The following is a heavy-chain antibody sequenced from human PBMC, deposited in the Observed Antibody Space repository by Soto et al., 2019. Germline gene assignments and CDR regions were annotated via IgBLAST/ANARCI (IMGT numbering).Heavy chain of an antibody. J-gene: IGHJ5*02. CDR3: TGSVVVVTAIAAS. CDR2: IRNKANCYAT. D-gene: IGHD2-21*02. Sequence: EVQLVESGGGLVQPGGSLKLSCAASGFTFSDSTMHWVRQASGKGLEWVGRIRNKANCYATAYAASVKGRFTVSRDDAKNTAYLQRNGLKTEDTAVYYCTGSVVVVTAIAASWGQGTLVIVSS. CDR1: GFTFSDST. V-gene: IGHV3-73*02.